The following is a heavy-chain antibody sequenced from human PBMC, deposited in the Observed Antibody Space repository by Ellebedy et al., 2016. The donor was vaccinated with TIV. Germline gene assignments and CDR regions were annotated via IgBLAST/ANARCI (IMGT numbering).Heavy chain of an antibody. V-gene: IGHV3-7*01. Sequence: GESLKISCVASGFTFSNYWMTWVRQAPGKGLEWVANINQDGSERHYMDSVKGRFAISRDNAKNSLVLQMNSLGDEDTAVYYCARDQWLGRAYYFNSWGQGTLVTVSS. CDR3: ARDQWLGRAYYFNS. J-gene: IGHJ4*02. CDR1: GFTFSNYW. D-gene: IGHD6-19*01. CDR2: INQDGSER.